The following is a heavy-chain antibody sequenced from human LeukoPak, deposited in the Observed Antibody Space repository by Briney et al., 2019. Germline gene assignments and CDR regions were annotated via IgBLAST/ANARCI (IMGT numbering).Heavy chain of an antibody. Sequence: PGGSLRLSCAASGFTFSNYYMNWVRQAPGKGLEWVSYISSSSRYIYYADSVKGRFTISRDNAKNSLYLQMNSLRAEDTAVYYCASDIVLVYLRPHDHFGYWGRGTVVTVSS. CDR3: ASDIVLVYLRPHDHFGY. CDR2: ISSSSRYI. D-gene: IGHD5/OR15-5a*01. V-gene: IGHV3-21*05. CDR1: GFTFSNYY. J-gene: IGHJ4*02.